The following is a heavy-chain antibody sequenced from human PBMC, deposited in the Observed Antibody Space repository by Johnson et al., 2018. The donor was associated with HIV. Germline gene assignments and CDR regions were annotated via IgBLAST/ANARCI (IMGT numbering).Heavy chain of an antibody. CDR1: GFTFDDYA. J-gene: IGHJ3*02. CDR3: ARDLAYGDIVLVSAFDI. Sequence: MQLVESGGGLVQPGRSLRLSCAASGFTFDDYAMSWVRQAPGKGLEWVAGLNWNGGRTGYADAVKGRFTMSSDNAKISLYLQMNSLTAEDSALYYCARDLAYGDIVLVSAFDIWGQGTVVTVSS. CDR2: LNWNGGRT. V-gene: IGHV3-20*04. D-gene: IGHD2-8*02.